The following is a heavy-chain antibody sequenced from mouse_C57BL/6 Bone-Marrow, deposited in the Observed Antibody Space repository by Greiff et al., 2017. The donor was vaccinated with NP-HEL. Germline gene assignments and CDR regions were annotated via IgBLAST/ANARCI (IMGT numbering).Heavy chain of an antibody. CDR3: ARPNCFYAMDY. CDR2: ISYDGSN. V-gene: IGHV3-6*01. Sequence: EVHLVESGPGLVKPSQSLSLTCSVTGYSITSGYYWNWIRQFPGNKLEWMGYISYDGSNNYNPSLKNRISITRDTSKNQFFLKLNSVTTEDTATYYCARPNCFYAMDYWGQGTSVTVSS. J-gene: IGHJ4*01. D-gene: IGHD4-1*02. CDR1: GYSITSGYY.